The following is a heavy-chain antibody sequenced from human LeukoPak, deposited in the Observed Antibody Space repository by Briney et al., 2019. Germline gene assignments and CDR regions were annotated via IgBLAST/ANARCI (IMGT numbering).Heavy chain of an antibody. Sequence: SETLSLTCNVSGGSIRSSSYNWGWIRQPPGKGLEWIGSIHYTGTTFYNPSLKSRVTISVDTSKNQFSLKLSSVTAADTAVYFCARGGPPGYYYDYYMDVWGKGTTVTISS. V-gene: IGHV4-39*07. J-gene: IGHJ6*03. CDR3: ARGGPPGYYYDYYMDV. CDR2: IHYTGTT. CDR1: GGSIRSSSYN.